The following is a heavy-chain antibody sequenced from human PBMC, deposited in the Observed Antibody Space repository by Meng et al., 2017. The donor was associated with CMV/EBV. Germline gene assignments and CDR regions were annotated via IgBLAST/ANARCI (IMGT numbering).Heavy chain of an antibody. CDR3: ARGGDFWSGNWFDT. J-gene: IGHJ5*02. Sequence: SVKVSCKASGGTFSSYAISWVRQAPGQGLEWMGGIIPIFGTANYAQKFQGRVTITTDESTSTAYMELSSLRSEDTAVYYCARGGDFWSGNWFDTWGQGTLVTVSS. CDR2: IIPIFGTA. V-gene: IGHV1-69*05. CDR1: GGTFSSYA. D-gene: IGHD3-3*01.